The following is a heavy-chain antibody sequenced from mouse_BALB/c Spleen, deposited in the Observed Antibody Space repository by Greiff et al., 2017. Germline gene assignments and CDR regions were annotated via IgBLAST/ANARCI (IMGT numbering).Heavy chain of an antibody. CDR3: TREVYDGYYGRFAY. V-gene: IGHV5-6-4*01. CDR1: GFTFSSYT. CDR2: ISSGGSYT. J-gene: IGHJ3*01. Sequence: EVQLVESGGGLVKPGGSLKLSCAASGFTFSSYTMSWVRQTPEKRLEWVATISSGGSYTYYPDSVKGRFTISRDNAKNTLYLQMSSLKSEDTAMYYCTREVYDGYYGRFAYWGQGTLVTVSA. D-gene: IGHD2-3*01.